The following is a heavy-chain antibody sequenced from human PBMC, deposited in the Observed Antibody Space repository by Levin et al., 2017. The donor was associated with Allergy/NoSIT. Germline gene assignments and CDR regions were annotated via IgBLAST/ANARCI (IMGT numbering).Heavy chain of an antibody. CDR2: IYTSGST. D-gene: IGHD2-8*01. V-gene: IGHV4-4*07. J-gene: IGHJ4*02. CDR3: ARSRCTNGVCPYYFDY. Sequence: SQTLSLTCTVSGGSISSYYWSWIRQPAGKGLEWIGRIYTSGSTNYNPSLKSRVTMSVDTSKNQFSLKLSSVTAADTAVYYCARSRCTNGVCPYYFDYWGQGTLVTVSS. CDR1: GGSISSYY.